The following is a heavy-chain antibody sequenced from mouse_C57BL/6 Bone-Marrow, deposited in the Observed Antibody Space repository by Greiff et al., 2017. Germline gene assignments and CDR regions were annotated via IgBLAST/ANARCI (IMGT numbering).Heavy chain of an antibody. J-gene: IGHJ3*01. CDR1: GFTFSSYA. D-gene: IGHD1-1*01. CDR2: ISDGGSYT. CDR3: ARGRGVGRSIFFAY. Sequence: EVQLVESGGGLVKPGGSLKLSCAASGFTFSSYAMSWVRQTPEKRLEWVATISDGGSYTYYPDNVKGRFTISRDNAKNNLYLQMSHLKSEDTAMYYCARGRGVGRSIFFAYWGQGALVTVSA. V-gene: IGHV5-4*01.